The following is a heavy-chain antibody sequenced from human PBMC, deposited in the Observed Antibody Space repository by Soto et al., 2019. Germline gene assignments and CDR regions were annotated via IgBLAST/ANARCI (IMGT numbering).Heavy chain of an antibody. CDR2: IHWDDEK. CDR3: ARGGGDCPNGVCYSPLFDY. D-gene: IGHD2-8*01. V-gene: IGHV2-5*02. CDR1: GFSLSFSGVA. J-gene: IGHJ4*02. Sequence: QITLKESGPTLVKPTQTLTLTCTFSGFSLSFSGVAVGWIRQPPGKAREWLALIHWDDEKRYSPSLKSRLTITKDTSKNQVVLTMTNMDPVDTATYYCARGGGDCPNGVCYSPLFDYWGQGTLVTVSS.